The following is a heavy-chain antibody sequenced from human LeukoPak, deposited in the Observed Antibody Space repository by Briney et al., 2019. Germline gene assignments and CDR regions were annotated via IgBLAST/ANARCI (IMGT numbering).Heavy chain of an antibody. D-gene: IGHD5-18*01. Sequence: SQTLSLTYTVSGGSISSGGYYWSWIRQPPGKGLEWIGYIYHSGSTYYNPSLKSRVTISVDRSKNQFSLKLSSVTAADTAVYYCARGYSYANWYFDLWGRGTLVTVSS. CDR1: GGSISSGGYY. V-gene: IGHV4-30-2*01. CDR2: IYHSGST. CDR3: ARGYSYANWYFDL. J-gene: IGHJ2*01.